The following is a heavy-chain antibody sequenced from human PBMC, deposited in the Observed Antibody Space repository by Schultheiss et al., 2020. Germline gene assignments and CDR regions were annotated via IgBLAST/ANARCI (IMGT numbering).Heavy chain of an antibody. CDR3: TKGRSTSCFSPQDF. J-gene: IGHJ4*02. CDR1: GFTVSNNY. CDR2: ISYDGSNK. Sequence: GGSLRLSCTASGFTVSNNYMIWVRQAPGKGLEWVAVISYDGSNKYYADSVKGRFTISRDNSKNTLYLQMNSLRPEDTALYYCTKGRSTSCFSPQDFWGQGTQVTVSS. V-gene: IGHV3-30*03. D-gene: IGHD2-2*01.